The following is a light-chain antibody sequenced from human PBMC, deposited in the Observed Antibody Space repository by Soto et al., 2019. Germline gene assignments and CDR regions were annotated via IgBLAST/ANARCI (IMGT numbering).Light chain of an antibody. CDR2: DVS. CDR1: TSDVGGYNF. CDR3: CSYAGSSTWV. V-gene: IGLV2-23*02. Sequence: QSALTQPASVSGSLGQSITISCTGTTSDVGGYNFVSWYQHHPGKAPKIIIFDVSDRPSGVSNRFSGSKSGSTASLTISGLQSEDGADYYCCSYAGSSTWVFGGGTKLTVL. J-gene: IGLJ3*02.